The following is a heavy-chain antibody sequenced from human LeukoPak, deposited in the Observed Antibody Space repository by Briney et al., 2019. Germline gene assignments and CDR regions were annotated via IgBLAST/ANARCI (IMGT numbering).Heavy chain of an antibody. CDR2: IYYSGST. CDR3: ARRGYASSWSFDY. CDR1: GGSISGYY. V-gene: IGHV4-59*08. J-gene: IGHJ4*02. Sequence: PSETLSLTCTVSGGSISGYYWNWVRQPPGKGLEWIGYIYYSGSTKYNPSLKSRVTISVDTSKNQFSLKLSSVTAADTAVYYCARRGYASSWSFDYWGQGTLVTGSS. D-gene: IGHD6-13*01.